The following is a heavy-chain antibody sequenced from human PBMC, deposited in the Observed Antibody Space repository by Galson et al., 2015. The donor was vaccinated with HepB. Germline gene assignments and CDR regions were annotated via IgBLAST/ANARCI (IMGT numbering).Heavy chain of an antibody. Sequence: SVKVSCKASGGTFSSYAISWVRQAPGQGLEWMGGIIPIFGTANYAQKFQSRVTITADESTSTAYMELSSLRSEDTAVYYFASESDCSSTSCRPLAYWGQGTLVTVSS. CDR2: IIPIFGTA. D-gene: IGHD2-2*01. V-gene: IGHV1-69*13. CDR1: GGTFSSYA. CDR3: ASESDCSSTSCRPLAY. J-gene: IGHJ4*02.